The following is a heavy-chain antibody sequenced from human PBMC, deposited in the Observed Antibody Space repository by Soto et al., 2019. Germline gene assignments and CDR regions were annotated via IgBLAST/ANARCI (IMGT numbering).Heavy chain of an antibody. CDR2: ISPGSRYP. CDR1: GFTFGDSY. V-gene: IGHV3-11*06. D-gene: IGHD2-15*01. Sequence: VGSLRLSCAGSGFTFGDSYMSWIRQAPGKGLEWLSYISPGSRYPAYADSVKGRFTISRGNAKRSLYLQMMSLTAEDTAIYYCVRGGGGGLFDPWGQGTMVTVSS. CDR3: VRGGGGGLFDP. J-gene: IGHJ5*02.